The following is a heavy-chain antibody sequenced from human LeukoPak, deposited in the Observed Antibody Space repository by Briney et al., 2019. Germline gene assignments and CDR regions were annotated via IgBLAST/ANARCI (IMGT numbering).Heavy chain of an antibody. V-gene: IGHV4-4*02. CDR2: IFHSGST. D-gene: IGHD1-14*01. J-gene: IGHJ4*02. Sequence: NPSGTLSLTCAVSGGSISSINWWSWVRQPPGKGLEWIGEIFHSGSTNYNPSLRSRVAISVDKSKNQFSLNLSSVTAADTAVYYCATGSPHVSHYWGQGTLVTVSS. CDR1: GGSISSINW. CDR3: ATGSPHVSHY.